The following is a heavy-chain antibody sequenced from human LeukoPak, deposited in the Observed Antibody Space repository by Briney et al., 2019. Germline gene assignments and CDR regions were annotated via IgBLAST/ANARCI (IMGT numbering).Heavy chain of an antibody. V-gene: IGHV3-33*01. J-gene: IGHJ4*02. CDR3: AREDSSLSLDY. CDR2: IWYDGSNK. CDR1: GFTFSSYG. D-gene: IGHD6-6*01. Sequence: PGRSLRLSCAASGFTFSSYGMHWVRQAPGKGLEWVAVIWYDGSNKYYADSVKGRFTISRDNSKNTLYLQMNSLRAEGTAVYYCAREDSSLSLDYWGQGTLVTVSS.